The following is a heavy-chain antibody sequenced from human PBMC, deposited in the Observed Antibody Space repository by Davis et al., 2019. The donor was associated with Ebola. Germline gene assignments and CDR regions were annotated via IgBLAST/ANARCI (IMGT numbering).Heavy chain of an antibody. D-gene: IGHD3-3*01. CDR1: GGSISSYY. Sequence: PSETLSLTCTVSGGSISSYYWSWIRQPAGKGLEWIGRIYTSGNTNYNPSLKSRVTMSVDTSKNQFSLKLSSVTAADTAVYYCARDQFLEWLRGMDVWGQGTTVTVSS. J-gene: IGHJ6*02. V-gene: IGHV4-4*07. CDR2: IYTSGNT. CDR3: ARDQFLEWLRGMDV.